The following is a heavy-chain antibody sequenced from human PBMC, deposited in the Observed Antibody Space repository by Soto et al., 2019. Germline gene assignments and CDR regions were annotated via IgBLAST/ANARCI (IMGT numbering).Heavy chain of an antibody. J-gene: IGHJ4*02. CDR2: IYYTGST. V-gene: IGHV4-59*01. CDR3: ARDYGGCNFNYFDS. D-gene: IGHD2-15*01. CDR1: RGSITDYY. Sequence: PSETLSLTCTVSRGSITDYYWSWIRQSPGKGLEWIGYIYYTGSTNYNPSLKSRVTMSVDTSKNQFSLKLSSVTAADTAVYYCARDYGGCNFNYFDSWGQGTLVTVSS.